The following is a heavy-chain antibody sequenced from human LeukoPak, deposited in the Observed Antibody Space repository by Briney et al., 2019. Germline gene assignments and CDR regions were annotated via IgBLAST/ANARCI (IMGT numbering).Heavy chain of an antibody. D-gene: IGHD2-21*02. J-gene: IGHJ4*02. V-gene: IGHV2-70*04. CDR3: ARTPYCGGDCYVDY. Sequence: SGPALVKPTQTLTLTCTFSGFSLSTSGMRVSWIRQPPGKALEWLARVDWDDDKFYSTSLKTRLTISKDTSKNQVVLTMTNMDPVDTATYYCARTPYCGGDCYVDYWGQGTLVTVSS. CDR1: GFSLSTSGMR. CDR2: VDWDDDK.